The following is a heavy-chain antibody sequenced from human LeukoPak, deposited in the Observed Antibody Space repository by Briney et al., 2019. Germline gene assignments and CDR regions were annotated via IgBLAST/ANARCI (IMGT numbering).Heavy chain of an antibody. V-gene: IGHV4-59*01. CDR3: ARVSRCCSGGSCLYYYYGMDV. CDR1: GGSISSYY. D-gene: IGHD2-15*01. J-gene: IGHJ6*02. CDR2: IYYSGST. Sequence: SETLSLTCTVSGGSISSYYWSWIRRPPGKGLEWIGYIYYSGSTNYNPSLKSRVTISVDTSKNQFSLKLSSVTAADTAVYYCARVSRCCSGGSCLYYYYGMDVWGQGTTVTVSS.